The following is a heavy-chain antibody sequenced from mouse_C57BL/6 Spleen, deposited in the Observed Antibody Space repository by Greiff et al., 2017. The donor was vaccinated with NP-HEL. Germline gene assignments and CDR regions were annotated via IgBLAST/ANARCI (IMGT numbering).Heavy chain of an antibody. V-gene: IGHV5-4*01. CDR3: ARDNYKNYFDY. CDR2: ISDGGSYT. J-gene: IGHJ2*01. CDR1: GFTFSSYA. Sequence: VQLKESGGGLVKPGGSLKLSCAASGFTFSSYAMSWVRQTPEKRLEWVATISDGGSYTYYPDNVKGRFTISRDNAKNNLYLQMSHLKSEDTAMYYCARDNYKNYFDYWGQGTTLTVSS. D-gene: IGHD1-3*01.